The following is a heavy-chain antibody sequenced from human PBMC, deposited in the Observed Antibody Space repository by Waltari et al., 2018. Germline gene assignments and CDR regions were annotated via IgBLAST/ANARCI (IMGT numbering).Heavy chain of an antibody. CDR3: AREWDWYQDY. J-gene: IGHJ4*02. V-gene: IGHV3-21*01. D-gene: IGHD2-2*01. CDR1: GFTFSSYR. CDR2: ISSSSSYI. Sequence: EVQLVESGGGLVKPGGSLRLSCAASGFTFSSYRMNWVRQAPGKGLEWVSSISSSSSYIYYADSVKGRFTISRDNAKNSLYLQMNSLRAEDTAVYYCAREWDWYQDYWGQGTLVTVSS.